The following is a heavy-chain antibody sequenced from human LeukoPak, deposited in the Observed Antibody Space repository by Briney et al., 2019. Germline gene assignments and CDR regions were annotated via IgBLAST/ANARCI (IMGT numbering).Heavy chain of an antibody. CDR1: GGSFSGYY. J-gene: IGHJ5*02. Sequence: SETLSLTCAVYGGSFSGYYWSWIRQPPGKGLEWIGEINHSGSTNYNPSVKSRVTISVDTSKNQFSPKLSSVTAADTAVYYCARGLSTVVTTWGQGTLVTVSS. CDR2: INHSGST. D-gene: IGHD4-23*01. CDR3: ARGLSTVVTT. V-gene: IGHV4-34*01.